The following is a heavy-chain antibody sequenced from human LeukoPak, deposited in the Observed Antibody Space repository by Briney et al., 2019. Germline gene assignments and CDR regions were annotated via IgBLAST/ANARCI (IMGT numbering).Heavy chain of an antibody. CDR3: ARGDSSSLAVSYFDY. D-gene: IGHD6-6*01. V-gene: IGHV3-30-3*01. CDR1: GFTFSSYA. J-gene: IGHJ4*02. CDR2: MSYDGSNK. Sequence: GGSLRLSCAASGFTFSSYAMHWVRQAPGKGLEWVAVMSYDGSNKYYADSVKGRFTISRDNSKNTLYLQMNSLRAEDTAVYYCARGDSSSLAVSYFDYWGQGTLVTVSS.